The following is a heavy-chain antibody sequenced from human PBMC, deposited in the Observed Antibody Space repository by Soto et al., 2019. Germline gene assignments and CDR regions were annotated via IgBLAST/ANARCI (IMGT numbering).Heavy chain of an antibody. CDR1: GGSAYTSDYF. Sequence: QLQLQESGPGLVKPSETLSLTCTVSGGSAYTSDYFWAWIRQPPGKGPEWIGSIYYSGTTYYGPSLKSRVSISIDPPKNQFSLRLTSLAAADTAVYYCARHPADLRYFDYWGQGTLVTVSS. CDR2: IYYSGTT. J-gene: IGHJ4*02. D-gene: IGHD3-9*01. CDR3: ARHPADLRYFDY. V-gene: IGHV4-39*01.